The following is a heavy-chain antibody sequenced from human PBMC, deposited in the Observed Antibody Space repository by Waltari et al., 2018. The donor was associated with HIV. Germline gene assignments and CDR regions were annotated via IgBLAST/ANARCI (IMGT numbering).Heavy chain of an antibody. CDR2: INHSGST. V-gene: IGHV4-34*01. Sequence: QVQLQQWGAGLLQPSETLSLTCAVYGGSFSGYYWSWIRQPPGQGLEWIGEINHSGSTNYNPSLKSRVTISVDTSKNQFSLKLSSVTAADTAVYYCARAQTDIVVVPAATNWFDPWGQGTLVTVSS. CDR3: ARAQTDIVVVPAATNWFDP. D-gene: IGHD2-2*01. CDR1: GGSFSGYY. J-gene: IGHJ5*02.